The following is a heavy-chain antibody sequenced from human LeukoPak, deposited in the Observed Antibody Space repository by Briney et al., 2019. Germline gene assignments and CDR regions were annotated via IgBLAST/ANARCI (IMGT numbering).Heavy chain of an antibody. J-gene: IGHJ5*02. Sequence: GASVKVSCKASGYTFTSYDINWVRQATGQGLEWMGWMNPNSGNTGYAQKFQGRVTMTRNTSISTAYMELSRLRSDDTAVYYCARDFYLELEEVDPWGQGTLVTVSS. CDR2: MNPNSGNT. CDR3: ARDFYLELEEVDP. D-gene: IGHD1-7*01. V-gene: IGHV1-8*01. CDR1: GYTFTSYD.